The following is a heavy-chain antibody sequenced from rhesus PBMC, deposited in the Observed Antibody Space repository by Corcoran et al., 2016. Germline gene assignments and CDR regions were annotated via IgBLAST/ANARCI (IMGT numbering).Heavy chain of an antibody. D-gene: IGHD6-31*01. Sequence: QVQLVQSGAEVKTPGSSVTVSCKASGYTFTDYYMHGVRQAPGQGLEGMGESNPKTGGTNDAQKVQGRVTMTRDRSTSTAYMELSSLRSEDTAVYYCTSYGYSSGWYFDYWGQGVLVTVSS. CDR2: SNPKTGGT. V-gene: IGHV1-138*01. J-gene: IGHJ4*01. CDR1: GYTFTDYY. CDR3: TSYGYSSGWYFDY.